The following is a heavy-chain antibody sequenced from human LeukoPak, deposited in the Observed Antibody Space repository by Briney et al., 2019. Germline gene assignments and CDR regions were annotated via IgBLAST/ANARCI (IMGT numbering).Heavy chain of an antibody. V-gene: IGHV3-30*04. CDR3: ARSYYDSSGYYYYYYYGMDV. Sequence: PGRSLRLSCAASGFTFSSYAMHWVRQASGKGLEWVAVISYDGSNKYYADSVKGRFTISRDNSKNTLYLQMNSLRAEDTAVYYCARSYYDSSGYYYYYYYGMDVWGQGTTVTVSS. D-gene: IGHD3-22*01. J-gene: IGHJ6*02. CDR2: ISYDGSNK. CDR1: GFTFSSYA.